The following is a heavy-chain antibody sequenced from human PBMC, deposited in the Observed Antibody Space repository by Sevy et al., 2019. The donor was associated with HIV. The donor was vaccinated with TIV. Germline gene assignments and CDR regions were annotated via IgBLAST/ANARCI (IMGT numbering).Heavy chain of an antibody. CDR2: ISYDGSSK. Sequence: GGSLRLSCAASGFTFSSYGMHWVRQAPGKGLEWVAVISYDGSSKYYADSVKGRFTISGDNSKNTLYLQMNSLRAEDTAVYYGAKSVVIPTATDFYFYGMDVWGRGTTVTVSS. CDR3: AKSVVIPTATDFYFYGMDV. CDR1: GFTFSSYG. V-gene: IGHV3-30*18. D-gene: IGHD2-2*01. J-gene: IGHJ6*02.